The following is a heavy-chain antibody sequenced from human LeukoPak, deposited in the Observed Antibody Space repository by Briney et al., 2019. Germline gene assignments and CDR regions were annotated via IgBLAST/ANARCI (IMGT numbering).Heavy chain of an antibody. CDR2: ISYDGSSK. Sequence: GGSLRLSCAASGFPFSSYEMNWVRQAPGKGLEWVAVISYDGSSKYYADSVKGRFTISRDNSKNTLYLQMNSLRAEDTAVYYCARARSSYGYGDAFDIWGQGTMSPSLQ. CDR1: GFPFSSYE. D-gene: IGHD5-18*01. J-gene: IGHJ3*02. V-gene: IGHV3-30*04. CDR3: ARARSSYGYGDAFDI.